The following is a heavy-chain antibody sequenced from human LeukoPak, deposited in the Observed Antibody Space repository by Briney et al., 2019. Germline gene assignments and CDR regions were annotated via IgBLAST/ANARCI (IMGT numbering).Heavy chain of an antibody. J-gene: IGHJ4*02. CDR2: IYTSGST. V-gene: IGHV4-4*07. Sequence: SETLSLTCTVSGGSISSYYWSWIRQPAGTGLEWFGRIYTSGSTNYNPSLKSRVTMSVDTSKNQFSLKLSSVTAADTAVYYCARSSPRWFGESPPKIPFDYWGQGTLVTVSS. CDR3: ARSSPRWFGESPPKIPFDY. CDR1: GGSISSYY. D-gene: IGHD3-10*01.